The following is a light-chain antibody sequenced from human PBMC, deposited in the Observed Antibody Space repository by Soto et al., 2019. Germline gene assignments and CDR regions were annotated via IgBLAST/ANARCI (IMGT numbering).Light chain of an antibody. J-gene: IGKJ5*01. CDR1: QYINTR. CDR3: QQYNQWSPIT. Sequence: EIVLTQSPATLSSFPGDRPTLSCMASQYINTRLAWYPQGPGQAPRLXXYAASTRAAGVPIRFSGTVSGTEFTLTIPSLQSDDFAVYDGQQYNQWSPITFCQGTRLEIK. CDR2: AAS. V-gene: IGKV3-15*01.